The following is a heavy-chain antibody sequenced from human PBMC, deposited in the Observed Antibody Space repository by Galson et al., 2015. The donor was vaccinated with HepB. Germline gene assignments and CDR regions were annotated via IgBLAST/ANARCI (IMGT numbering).Heavy chain of an antibody. D-gene: IGHD3-22*01. V-gene: IGHV5-51*01. Sequence: QSGAEVKKPGESLRISCKGSGYSFTSYWIGWVRQMPGKGLEWMGIIYPGDSDTRYSPSFQGQVTISADKSISTAYLQWSSLKASDTAMYYCARRVQDSSGPSDAFDIWGQGTMVTVSS. CDR1: GYSFTSYW. CDR2: IYPGDSDT. CDR3: ARRVQDSSGPSDAFDI. J-gene: IGHJ3*02.